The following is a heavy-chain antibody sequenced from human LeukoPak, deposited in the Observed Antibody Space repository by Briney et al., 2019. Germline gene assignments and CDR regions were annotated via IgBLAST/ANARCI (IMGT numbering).Heavy chain of an antibody. J-gene: IGHJ4*02. CDR1: GYTFTSYG. D-gene: IGHD1-26*01. V-gene: IGHV1-18*01. CDR3: ARMWGGATSPLMNFDY. Sequence: ASVKVSCKASGYTFTSYGISWVRQAPGQGLEWMGWISAYNGNTNYAQKLQGRVTMTTDTSTSTAYMELRSLRSDDTAVYYCARMWGGATSPLMNFDYWGQGTLVTVSS. CDR2: ISAYNGNT.